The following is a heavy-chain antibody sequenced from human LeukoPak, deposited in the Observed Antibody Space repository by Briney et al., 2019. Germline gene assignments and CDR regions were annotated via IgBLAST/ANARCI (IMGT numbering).Heavy chain of an antibody. Sequence: GGSLRLSFAASGFTFSSYWMSWVRQAPGKGLEWVANIKQDGSEKYYVDSVKGRFTISRDNAKNSLYLQMNSLRAEDTAVYYCARGPCSGGSCYSIYYYGMDVWGQGTTVTVSS. CDR3: ARGPCSGGSCYSIYYYGMDV. D-gene: IGHD2-15*01. CDR2: IKQDGSEK. CDR1: GFTFSSYW. J-gene: IGHJ6*02. V-gene: IGHV3-7*01.